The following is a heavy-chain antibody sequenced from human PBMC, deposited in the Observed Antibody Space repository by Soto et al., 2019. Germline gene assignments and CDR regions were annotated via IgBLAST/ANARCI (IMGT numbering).Heavy chain of an antibody. J-gene: IGHJ4*02. Sequence: SETLSLTCTVSGGSISSYYWSWIRQPPGKGLEWIGYIYYSGSTNYNPSLKSRVTISVDTSKSQFSLKLSSVTAADTAVYYCARHYSGYDLYYFDYWGQGTLVTVSS. CDR3: ARHYSGYDLYYFDY. D-gene: IGHD5-12*01. V-gene: IGHV4-59*08. CDR1: GGSISSYY. CDR2: IYYSGST.